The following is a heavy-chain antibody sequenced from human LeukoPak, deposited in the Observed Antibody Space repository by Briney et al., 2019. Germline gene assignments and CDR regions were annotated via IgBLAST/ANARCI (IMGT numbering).Heavy chain of an antibody. V-gene: IGHV3-66*01. CDR2: FYSGGST. CDR3: ASSSWSSEYFHY. CDR1: GFTVSDNY. J-gene: IGHJ1*01. D-gene: IGHD6-13*01. Sequence: PGGSLRLSCAASGFTVSDNYMSWVRQAPGKGLEWVSVFYSGGSTRYADSVEGRFTISRDNSKNTLYLQLNSLRAEDTAVYFCASSSWSSEYFHYWGQGTLVTVSS.